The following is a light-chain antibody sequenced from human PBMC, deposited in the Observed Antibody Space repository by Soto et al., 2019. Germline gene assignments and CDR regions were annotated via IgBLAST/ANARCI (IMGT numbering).Light chain of an antibody. CDR2: EVR. V-gene: IGLV2-14*03. CDR1: SSDVGAYDF. CDR3: SSYTTSSTRV. J-gene: IGLJ1*01. Sequence: QSALTQPASVSGSPGQSSPISCTGTSSDVGAYDFVSWYQQHPDKAPKLMIYEVRNRPSGVSNRFSGSKSVNTATLTISGLQAEDEADYYCSSYTTSSTRVFGTGTKVT.